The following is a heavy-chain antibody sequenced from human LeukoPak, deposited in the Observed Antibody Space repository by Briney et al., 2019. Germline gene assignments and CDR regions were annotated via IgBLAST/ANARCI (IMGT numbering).Heavy chain of an antibody. V-gene: IGHV3-74*01. D-gene: IGHD3-10*01. CDR2: MSSDESTT. Sequence: GGSLRLSCAASGFTLSSYWMHWARRTPGKGLVWVSRMSSDESTTNYADSVRGRFTISRDNAKNALYLQMNNLRAEDTAIYFCARGRGPYGWFDPWGQGTLVTVSS. CDR3: ARGRGPYGWFDP. J-gene: IGHJ5*02. CDR1: GFTLSSYW.